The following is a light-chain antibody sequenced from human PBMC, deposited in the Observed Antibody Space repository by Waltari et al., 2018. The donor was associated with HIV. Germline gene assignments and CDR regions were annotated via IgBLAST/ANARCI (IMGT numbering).Light chain of an antibody. Sequence: QSALTQPASVSGSPGQSITISCTGSSSDVGAYNSVSWYQQHPGKAPKLIIYDVPNRPSGVSDRFSGSKSGNTASLTISGLQADDEAEYYCSSYTTSKTSVFGTGTEVTVL. CDR1: SSDVGAYNS. V-gene: IGLV2-14*03. CDR3: SSYTTSKTSV. J-gene: IGLJ1*01. CDR2: DVP.